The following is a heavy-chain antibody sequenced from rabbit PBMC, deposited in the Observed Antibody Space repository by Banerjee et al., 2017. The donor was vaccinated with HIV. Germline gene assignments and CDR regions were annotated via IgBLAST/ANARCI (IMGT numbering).Heavy chain of an antibody. D-gene: IGHD4-1*01. J-gene: IGHJ4*01. CDR2: IYAGSSGST. CDR3: ARDLAGVIGWNFNL. CDR1: GFSFSNKYV. Sequence: QEQLEESGGDLVKPEGSLTLTCTASGFSFSNKYVMCWVRQAPGKGLEWIACIYAGSSGSTYYASWVTDRFTISKTSSTTVTLHMTSLTAADTATYFCARDLAGVIGWNFNLWGQGTLVTVS. V-gene: IGHV1S45*01.